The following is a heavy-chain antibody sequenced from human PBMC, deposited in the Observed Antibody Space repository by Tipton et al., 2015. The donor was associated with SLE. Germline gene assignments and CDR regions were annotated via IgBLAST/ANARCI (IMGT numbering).Heavy chain of an antibody. CDR1: GFSFNDFG. Sequence: PRLSCAASGFSFNDFGMSWVRQVPGKGLEWVSDITWNGGTSVYADSVKGRFTISRDNAKNSLYLQMNSLKVEDTALYYCARDHIAVAGTTLDHWGRGTLVTVSS. CDR3: ARDHIAVAGTTLDH. CDR2: ITWNGGTS. V-gene: IGHV3-20*04. J-gene: IGHJ4*02. D-gene: IGHD6-19*01.